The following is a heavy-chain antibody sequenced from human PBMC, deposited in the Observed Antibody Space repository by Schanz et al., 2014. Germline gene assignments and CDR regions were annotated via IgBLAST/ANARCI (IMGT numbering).Heavy chain of an antibody. J-gene: IGHJ4*02. D-gene: IGHD3-16*01. CDR2: ITNKPNNYNT. V-gene: IGHV3-72*01. Sequence: EGQLVESGGGLVQPGGSLRLSCAASGFTFSDHYMDWVRQAPGKGLEWVGRITNKPNNYNTEYAASVKGRFTISRDDSRNSLYLQMSSLKTEDTAVYYCVRLDVHDYWGQGTLXTVSA. CDR3: VRLDVHDY. CDR1: GFTFSDHY.